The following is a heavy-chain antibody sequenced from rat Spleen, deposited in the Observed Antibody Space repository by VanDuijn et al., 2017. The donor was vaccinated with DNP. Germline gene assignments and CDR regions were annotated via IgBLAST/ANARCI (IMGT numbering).Heavy chain of an antibody. CDR3: ASRPPPTRGPFDY. Sequence: EVQLVETGGGLVQPGRSLKLSCVASGFIFSNYWMTWIRQAPGKGLEWIASITNTGGGTYYLDSMKGRFTISRDNAKSTLYLQMDSLRSEDTATYYCASRPPPTRGPFDYWGQGVTVTVSS. CDR2: ITNTGGGT. D-gene: IGHD1-4*01. J-gene: IGHJ2*01. V-gene: IGHV5-31*01. CDR1: GFIFSNYW.